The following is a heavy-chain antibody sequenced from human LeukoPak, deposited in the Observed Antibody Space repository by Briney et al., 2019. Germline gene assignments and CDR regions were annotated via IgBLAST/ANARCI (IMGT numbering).Heavy chain of an antibody. D-gene: IGHD2-2*01. CDR1: GGSISSYY. CDR2: IYYSGST. CDR3: ARDGVPAAWDY. J-gene: IGHJ4*02. V-gene: IGHV4-59*12. Sequence: SETLALTCTVSGGSISSYYWSWIRQPPGKGLEWIGYIYYSGSTNYNPSLKSRVTISVDTSKNQFSLQLNSVTPEDTAVYYCARDGVPAAWDYWGQGTLVIVSS.